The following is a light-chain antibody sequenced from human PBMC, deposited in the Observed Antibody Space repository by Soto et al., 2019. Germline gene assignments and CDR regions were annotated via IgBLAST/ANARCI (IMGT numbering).Light chain of an antibody. J-gene: IGKJ2*01. V-gene: IGKV1-5*01. CDR2: DAS. CDR1: QSISSW. CDR3: QQYNSYSLYT. Sequence: DIQMTQSPSTLSASVGDRVTITCRASQSISSWLAWYQQKPGKAPKLLIYDASSLESGVPSRFSGSGSGTXFTXTISSLQPDDFATYYCQQYNSYSLYTFGQGTKLEIK.